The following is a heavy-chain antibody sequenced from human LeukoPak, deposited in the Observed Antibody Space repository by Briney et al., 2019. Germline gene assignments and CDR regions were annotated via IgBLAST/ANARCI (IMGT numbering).Heavy chain of an antibody. CDR1: GTXFEDYA. CDR2: ICGVGVTT. V-gene: IGHV3-43*02. Sequence: PGGSLRLSCAASGTXFEDYAIHWVRQAPGKGLEWVSFICGVGVTTYYAASVKGRFTISRDNSKTSLYLQMNSLRTEDTALYYCAKDQGASGWGAFDYWGQGTLVTVSS. CDR3: AKDQGASGWGAFDY. D-gene: IGHD6-19*01. J-gene: IGHJ4*02.